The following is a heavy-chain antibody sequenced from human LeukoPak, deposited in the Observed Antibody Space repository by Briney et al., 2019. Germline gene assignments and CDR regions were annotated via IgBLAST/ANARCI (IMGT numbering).Heavy chain of an antibody. Sequence: SETLSLTCAVSGDSITTSNWWNWVRQHPGKGLEWIGYIYYSGSTYYNPSLKSRVTISVDTSKNQFSLKLSSVTAADTAVYYCARGFDFWSGYWVSGRYYYGMDVWGQGTTVTVSS. CDR3: ARGFDFWSGYWVSGRYYYGMDV. V-gene: IGHV4-31*11. D-gene: IGHD3-3*01. CDR2: IYYSGST. J-gene: IGHJ6*02. CDR1: GDSITTSNW.